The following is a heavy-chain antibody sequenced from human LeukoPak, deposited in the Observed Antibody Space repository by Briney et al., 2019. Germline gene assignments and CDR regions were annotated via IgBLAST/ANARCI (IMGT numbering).Heavy chain of an antibody. CDR3: ARGLLVLYGDYEDAFDI. CDR1: GGSFSGYY. J-gene: IGHJ3*02. Sequence: PSETLSLTCAVYGGSFSGYYWSWIRQPPGEGLEWIGEINHSGSTNYNPSLKSRVTISVDTSKNQSSLKRSSVTAADTAVYYCARGLLVLYGDYEDAFDIWGQGTMVTVSS. D-gene: IGHD4-17*01. V-gene: IGHV4-34*01. CDR2: INHSGST.